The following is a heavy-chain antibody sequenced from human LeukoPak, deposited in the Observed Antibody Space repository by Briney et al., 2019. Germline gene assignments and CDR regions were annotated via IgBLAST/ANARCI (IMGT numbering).Heavy chain of an antibody. CDR2: INGDGSST. V-gene: IGHV3-74*01. J-gene: IGHJ4*02. CDR1: GFTFSSYW. D-gene: IGHD2-15*01. Sequence: GGSLRLSCAASGFTFSSYWVHWVRQAPGKRLVWVSRINGDGSSTYYADSVKGRFTISRDNAKNTLYLQMNSLRGEDTAVYYCARGTTAGGVVVVAAIDYWGQGTLVTVSS. CDR3: ARGTTAGGVVVVAAIDY.